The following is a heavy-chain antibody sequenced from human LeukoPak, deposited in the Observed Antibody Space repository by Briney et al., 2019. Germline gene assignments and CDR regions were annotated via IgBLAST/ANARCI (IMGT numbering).Heavy chain of an antibody. D-gene: IGHD5-18*01. CDR2: ISYDDGTNK. CDR1: GFTFSTYP. Sequence: GGSLRLSCAASGFTFSTYPVHWVRQAPGKGLEWVAVISYDDGTNKYYADSVKGRFTISRDNSKNTLYLQMNSLRAEDTAVYYCARLNLGYGYFLEATKHDYWGQGTLVTVSS. CDR3: ARLNLGYGYFLEATKHDY. V-gene: IGHV3-30-3*01. J-gene: IGHJ4*02.